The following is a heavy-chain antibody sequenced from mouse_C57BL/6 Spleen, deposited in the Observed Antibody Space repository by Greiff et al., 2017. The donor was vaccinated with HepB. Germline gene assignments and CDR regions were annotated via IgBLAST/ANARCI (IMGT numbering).Heavy chain of an antibody. CDR3: ARDGPYYYGSVFDY. J-gene: IGHJ2*01. V-gene: IGHV1-59*01. CDR1: GYTFTSYW. D-gene: IGHD1-1*01. CDR2: IDPSDSYT. Sequence: QVQLQQSGAELVRPGTSVKLSCKASGYTFTSYWMHWVKQRPGQGLEWIGVIDPSDSYTNYNQKFKGKATLTVDTSSSTAYMQLSSLTSEDSAVYYCARDGPYYYGSVFDYWGQGTTLTVSS.